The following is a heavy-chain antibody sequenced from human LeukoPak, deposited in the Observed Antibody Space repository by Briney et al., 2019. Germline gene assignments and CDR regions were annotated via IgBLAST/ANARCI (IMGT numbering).Heavy chain of an antibody. D-gene: IGHD1-14*01. V-gene: IGHV3-21*01. J-gene: IGHJ4*02. CDR3: ARDASPEGFDY. CDR2: ISTTSTYI. Sequence: PGGSLRLSCVASGFTFTTYSMNWVRLAPGKGLEWVSSISTTSTYIYYADSVKGRFTISRDNAKNSLYLQMNSLRAEDTAVYYCARDASPEGFDYWGQGTLVTVSS. CDR1: GFTFTTYS.